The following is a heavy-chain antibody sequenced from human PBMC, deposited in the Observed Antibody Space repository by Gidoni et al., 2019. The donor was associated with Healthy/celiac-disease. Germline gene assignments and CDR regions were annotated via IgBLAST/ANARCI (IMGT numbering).Heavy chain of an antibody. CDR2: ISAYNGNT. Sequence: QAQLVQSGAEVKKPGASVKVSCKASGYTFTSYGISWVRQAPGQGLEWMGWISAYNGNTNYAQKLKGRVTMTTDTSTSTAYMELRSLRSDDTAVYYCARDRALYCSGGSCYPHTFDYWGQGTLVTVSS. V-gene: IGHV1-18*01. CDR3: ARDRALYCSGGSCYPHTFDY. J-gene: IGHJ4*02. CDR1: GYTFTSYG. D-gene: IGHD2-15*01.